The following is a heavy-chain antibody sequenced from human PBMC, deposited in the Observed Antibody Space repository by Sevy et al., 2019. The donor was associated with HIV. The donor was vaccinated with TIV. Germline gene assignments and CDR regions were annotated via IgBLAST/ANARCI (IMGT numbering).Heavy chain of an antibody. Sequence: SETLSLTCTVSTGSITSYGWTWIRQPPGKGLEWIANIHHNGNTNYNPSLKSRVTISADTSKNQISLRLSSVTAADTAMYYCAGETAWGRDYSWGQGTRVTVSS. J-gene: IGHJ4*02. CDR2: IHHNGNT. CDR3: AGETAWGRDYS. D-gene: IGHD1-1*01. V-gene: IGHV4-59*08. CDR1: TGSITSYG.